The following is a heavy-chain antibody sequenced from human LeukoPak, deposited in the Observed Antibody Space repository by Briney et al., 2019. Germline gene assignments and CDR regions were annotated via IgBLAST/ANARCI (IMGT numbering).Heavy chain of an antibody. CDR1: GYTFSSYH. CDR2: INPSGGST. V-gene: IGHV1-46*01. D-gene: IGHD6-13*01. CDR3: ARAGSSTWYESDY. Sequence: ASVKVSCKASGYTFSSYHLHWVRQAPGQGLEWMGIINPSGGSTSYAQKFQGRVTMTRDTSTSTVYMELSSLRSEDTAVYYCARAGSSTWYESDYWGQGTLVTVSS. J-gene: IGHJ4*02.